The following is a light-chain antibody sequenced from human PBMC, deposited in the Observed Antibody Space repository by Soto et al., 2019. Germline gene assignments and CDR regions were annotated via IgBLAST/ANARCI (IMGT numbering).Light chain of an antibody. CDR1: QSVTNNF. CDR3: QQYGTPRFT. V-gene: IGKV3-20*01. Sequence: IVLTQSPGTLSLSPGERATLSCGASQSVTNNFLAWYQQKTGQAPRLLIYGASSRATGVPDRFSGSGSGTDFTLTISRLEPGDFAVYYCQQYGTPRFTFGPGTKVDIK. CDR2: GAS. J-gene: IGKJ3*01.